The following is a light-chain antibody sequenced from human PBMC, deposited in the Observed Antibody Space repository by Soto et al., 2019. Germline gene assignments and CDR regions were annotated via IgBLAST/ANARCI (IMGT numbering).Light chain of an antibody. Sequence: QAVVTQPPSVSGAPGQRVTISCTGSSSNIGAGHDVHWYQHLPGTAPKLLIYDNTNRPSGVPDRFSGSKSATSASLAITGLQAEDESDYYCQSYDSSLSASVFGGGTKLTVL. CDR3: QSYDSSLSASV. CDR2: DNT. CDR1: SSNIGAGHD. J-gene: IGLJ2*01. V-gene: IGLV1-40*01.